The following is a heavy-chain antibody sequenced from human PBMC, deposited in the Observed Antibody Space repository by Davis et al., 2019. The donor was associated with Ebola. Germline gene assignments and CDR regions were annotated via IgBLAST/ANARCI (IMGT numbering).Heavy chain of an antibody. V-gene: IGHV5-51*01. CDR2: IYPGDSDT. CDR3: ARLDILTGYYKFGAFDI. Sequence: GGSLRLSCKGSGYSFTSYWIAWVRQMPGKGLEWMGIIYPGDSDTRYSPSFQGQVTISADKSISTAYLQWSSLKASDTAMYYCARLDILTGYYKFGAFDIWGQGTMVTVSS. CDR1: GYSFTSYW. J-gene: IGHJ3*02. D-gene: IGHD3-9*01.